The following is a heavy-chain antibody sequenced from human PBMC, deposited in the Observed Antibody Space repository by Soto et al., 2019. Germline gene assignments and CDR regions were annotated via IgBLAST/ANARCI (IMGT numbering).Heavy chain of an antibody. CDR1: GFIFSGYA. J-gene: IGHJ6*02. CDR3: AKENVLFAMDL. CDR2: ISYDGGTE. V-gene: IGHV3-30-3*01. Sequence: QVQLVESGGGVVQPGRSLRLSCAASGFIFSGYAMHWVRRAPGKGLDWVAVISYDGGTEYYAESVRGRFTISRDNSKNTLYLQMNSLRAEDTAVYYCAKENVLFAMDLWGQGSTVTVSS. D-gene: IGHD3-3*01.